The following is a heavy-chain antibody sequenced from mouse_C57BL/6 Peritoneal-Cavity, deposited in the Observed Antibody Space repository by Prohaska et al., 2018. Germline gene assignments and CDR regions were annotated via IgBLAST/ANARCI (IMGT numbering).Heavy chain of an antibody. CDR3: ARYYYGSSYAMDY. CDR2: IRNKANGYKT. J-gene: IGHJ4*01. CDR1: GFTFTDYY. D-gene: IGHD1-1*01. Sequence: EVKLVESGGGLVQPGGSLSLSCAASGFTFTDYYMIWVRQPPGKALEWLGVIRNKANGYKTEYSASWKGRFTIYRENSESILYLQMNALRAEDSATYYCARYYYGSSYAMDYWGQGTSVTVSS. V-gene: IGHV7-3*01.